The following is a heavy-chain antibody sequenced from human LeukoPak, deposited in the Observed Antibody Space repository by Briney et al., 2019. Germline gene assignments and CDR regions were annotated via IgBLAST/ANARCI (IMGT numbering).Heavy chain of an antibody. V-gene: IGHV4-4*07. CDR3: ATTTVTTEYYYYYYMDV. J-gene: IGHJ6*03. CDR2: IYTSGST. CDR1: GGSISSFY. Sequence: KPSETLSPTFNFPGGSISSFYWGWIRQPPGKGLEWIGRIYTSGSTNYNPSLKSRVTISGDKSKNQFSLKLSSVTAADTAVYYCATTTVTTEYYYYYYMDVWGKGTTVTVSS. D-gene: IGHD4-11*01.